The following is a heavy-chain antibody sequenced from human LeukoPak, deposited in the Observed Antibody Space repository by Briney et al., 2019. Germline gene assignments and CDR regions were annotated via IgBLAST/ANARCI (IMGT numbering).Heavy chain of an antibody. CDR2: ISWDGGNT. Sequence: QPGGSLRLSCAASGFTFSSYAMSWVRQAPGKGLEWVSLISWDGGNTYYADSVKGRFTISRDNSKNSLYLQMNSLRAQDTALYYCAKDFSREGVGATFDYWGQGTLVTVSS. V-gene: IGHV3-43D*04. CDR3: AKDFSREGVGATFDY. D-gene: IGHD1-26*01. J-gene: IGHJ4*02. CDR1: GFTFSSYA.